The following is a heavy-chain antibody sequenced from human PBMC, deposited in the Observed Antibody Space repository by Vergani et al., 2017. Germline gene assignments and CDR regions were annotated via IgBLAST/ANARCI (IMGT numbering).Heavy chain of an antibody. CDR1: GGPFSSYA. CDR2: IIPIFGTA. D-gene: IGHD3-3*01. Sequence: QVQLVQSGAEVKKPGSSVKVSCKASGGPFSSYAISWVRQAPGQGLEWMGGIIPIFGTANYAQKFQGRVTITADESTSTAYMELSSLRSEDTAVYYCAFVSGLLVWLSIPRGGAAFDIWGQGTMVTVSS. V-gene: IGHV1-69*01. J-gene: IGHJ3*02. CDR3: AFVSGLLVWLSIPRGGAAFDI.